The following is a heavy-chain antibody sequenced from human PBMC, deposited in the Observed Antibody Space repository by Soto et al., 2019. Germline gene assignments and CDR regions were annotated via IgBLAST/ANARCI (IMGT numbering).Heavy chain of an antibody. CDR3: VRGNRGFDY. Sequence: HPGGSLRLSCAVSGFTFSDHYMDWVRQAPGKGLEWVGRSRNKDHTYSTEYAASVKGRFTISRDDSENSLRLHMNSLKTEDTAVYFCVRGNRGFDYWGQGTLVTVSS. J-gene: IGHJ4*02. CDR2: SRNKDHTYST. V-gene: IGHV3-72*01. CDR1: GFTFSDHY. D-gene: IGHD7-27*01.